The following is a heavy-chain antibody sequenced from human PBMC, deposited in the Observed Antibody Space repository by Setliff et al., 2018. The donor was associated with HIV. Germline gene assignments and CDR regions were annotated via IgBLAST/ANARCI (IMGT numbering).Heavy chain of an antibody. V-gene: IGHV1-8*01. D-gene: IGHD3-10*01. J-gene: IGHJ6*03. Sequence: ASVKVSCKASGHTFSNSDIHWVRRATGQGLEWMGWMNPNTGVAGYALKFQGRVTMTRDTSISTAYMELSSLTSEDTALYWCASGKGVGGVIITGGLDVWGKGTTVTVSS. CDR3: ASGKGVGGVIITGGLDV. CDR2: MNPNTGVA. CDR1: GHTFSNSD.